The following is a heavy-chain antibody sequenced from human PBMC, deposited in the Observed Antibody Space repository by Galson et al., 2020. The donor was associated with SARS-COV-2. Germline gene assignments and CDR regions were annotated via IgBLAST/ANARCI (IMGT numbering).Heavy chain of an antibody. Sequence: SQTLSLTCAISGDRVSSNSAAWNWIRQSPSRGLEWLGRTYYRSKWYNDYAVSVKRRLTINPDTSKNQFSLQLNSVTPEDTAVYYCARDLEVGDYGVTGGLDYWGQGTLVTVSS. J-gene: IGHJ4*02. CDR3: ARDLEVGDYGVTGGLDY. V-gene: IGHV6-1*01. CDR2: TYYRSKWYN. CDR1: GDRVSSNSAA. D-gene: IGHD4-17*01.